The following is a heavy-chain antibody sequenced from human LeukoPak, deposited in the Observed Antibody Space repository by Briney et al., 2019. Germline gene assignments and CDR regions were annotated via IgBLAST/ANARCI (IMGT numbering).Heavy chain of an antibody. CDR1: GFTFGDYA. J-gene: IGHJ4*02. Sequence: GGSLRLSCTASGFTFGDYAMSWFRQAPGKGLEWVAVISYDGSNKYYADSVKGRFTISRDNSKNTLYLQMNSLRAEDTAVYYCARPASYFDYWGQGTLVTVSS. CDR2: ISYDGSNK. V-gene: IGHV3-30*04. CDR3: ARPASYFDY.